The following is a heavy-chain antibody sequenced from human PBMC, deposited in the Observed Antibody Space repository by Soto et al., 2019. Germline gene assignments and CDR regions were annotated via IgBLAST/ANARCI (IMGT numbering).Heavy chain of an antibody. CDR2: ISSSSSTI. Sequence: EVQLVESGGGLVQPGGSLRLSCAASGFTFSSYSMNWVRQAPGKGLEWVSYISSSSSTIYYADSVKGRFTISRDNAKKSLYLQMNSLRAEDTAVYYCARVIGCSGGSCYSRYFDLWGRGTLVTVSS. D-gene: IGHD2-15*01. J-gene: IGHJ2*01. CDR3: ARVIGCSGGSCYSRYFDL. CDR1: GFTFSSYS. V-gene: IGHV3-48*01.